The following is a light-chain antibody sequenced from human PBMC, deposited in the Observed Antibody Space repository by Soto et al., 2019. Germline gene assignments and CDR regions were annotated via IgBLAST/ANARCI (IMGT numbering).Light chain of an antibody. CDR3: MHYLHPPVT. V-gene: IGKV2-28*01. Sequence: DIVLSQSPLSLPVTPGQPASISCRSSQSLLHRNGNNYVDWYRQKPGQSPQLPIYLSSNRDSGVPDRFSSSGSVTDFTLKISRVEAEDVGIYYCMHYLHPPVTFGGGTGVEIK. J-gene: IGKJ4*01. CDR1: QSLLHRNGNNY. CDR2: LSS.